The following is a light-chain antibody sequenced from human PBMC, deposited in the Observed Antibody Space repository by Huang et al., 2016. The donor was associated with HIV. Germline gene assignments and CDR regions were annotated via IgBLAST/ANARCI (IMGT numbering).Light chain of an antibody. Sequence: EIVMTQSPATLSVPPGGGATLSCRASQNVRSNLAWYQQTPGQAPRLLIYDTSTRASGVPARFSGSGSGTEFTLTISGLQSEDFAVYYCQQYDNWPPGLTFGGGTKVEI. CDR2: DTS. V-gene: IGKV3D-15*01. J-gene: IGKJ4*01. CDR1: QNVRSN. CDR3: QQYDNWPPGLT.